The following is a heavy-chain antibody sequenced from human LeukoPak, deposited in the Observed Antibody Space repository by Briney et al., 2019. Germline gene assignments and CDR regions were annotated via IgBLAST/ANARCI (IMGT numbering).Heavy chain of an antibody. D-gene: IGHD6-13*01. CDR1: GFTFSSYS. CDR2: ISSSSSYI. V-gene: IGHV3-21*01. J-gene: IGHJ4*02. Sequence: GGSLRLSCAASGFTFSSYSMNWVRQAPGKGLEWVSSISSSSSYIYYADSVKGRFTISRDNAKNSLYLQMNSLRAEDTAVYYCARDSKGGYSSSWDTGHYWGQGTLVTVSS. CDR3: ARDSKGGYSSSWDTGHY.